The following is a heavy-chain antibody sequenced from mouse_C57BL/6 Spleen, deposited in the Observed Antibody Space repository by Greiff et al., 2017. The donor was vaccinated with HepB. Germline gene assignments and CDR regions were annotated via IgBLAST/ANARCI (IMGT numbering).Heavy chain of an antibody. CDR3: ARSYDYEYYFDY. J-gene: IGHJ2*01. Sequence: VQLQQSGAELVRPGASVKLSCKASGYTFTDYYINWVKQRPGQGLEWIARIYPGSGNTYYNEKFKGKATLTAEKSSSTAYMQLSSLTSEDSAVYFCARSYDYEYYFDYWGQGTTLTVSS. CDR1: GYTFTDYY. V-gene: IGHV1-76*01. CDR2: IYPGSGNT. D-gene: IGHD2-4*01.